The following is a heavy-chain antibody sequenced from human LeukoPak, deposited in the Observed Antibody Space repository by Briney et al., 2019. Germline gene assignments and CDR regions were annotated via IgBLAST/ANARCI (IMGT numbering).Heavy chain of an antibody. Sequence: ASVKVSCKASGYTFTGHYIHWVRQAPGQGFEWMGWINPNTGGTDYAQKFQDRIAIRTYTSIGTAYMELSRLRSDDTALYYCARDLATIDGIAWYYFENWGQGTLVTVS. J-gene: IGHJ4*02. D-gene: IGHD5-12*01. CDR3: ARDLATIDGIAWYYFEN. CDR2: INPNTGGT. V-gene: IGHV1-2*02. CDR1: GYTFTGHY.